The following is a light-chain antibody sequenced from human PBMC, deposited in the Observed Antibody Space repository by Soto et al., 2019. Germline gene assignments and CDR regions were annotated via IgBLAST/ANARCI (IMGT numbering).Light chain of an antibody. CDR2: GAS. CDR3: QQYGSSPPWT. CDR1: QSVSSSH. Sequence: EIVLTQSPGTLSLSPGERATLSCRASQSVSSSHLAWYQQKPGQAPRLLIYGASNRATGIPDRFSGSGSGTDFTLTISRLEPEDFAVYYCQQYGSSPPWTFGQGTKVDIK. V-gene: IGKV3-20*01. J-gene: IGKJ1*01.